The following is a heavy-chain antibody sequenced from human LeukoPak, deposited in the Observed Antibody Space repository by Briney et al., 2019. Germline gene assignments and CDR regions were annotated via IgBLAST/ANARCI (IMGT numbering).Heavy chain of an antibody. V-gene: IGHV3-23*01. D-gene: IGHD3-10*01. CDR1: GFTFSSYA. J-gene: IGHJ4*02. Sequence: PGGSLRLSCAASGFTFSSYAMSWVRQAPGKGLEWVSAISGSGGSTYYADSVKGRFTISRDNSKNTLYLQMNSLRAEDTAVYYCAKSAYGSGSYRIVHLDYWGQGTLVTVSS. CDR2: ISGSGGST. CDR3: AKSAYGSGSYRIVHLDY.